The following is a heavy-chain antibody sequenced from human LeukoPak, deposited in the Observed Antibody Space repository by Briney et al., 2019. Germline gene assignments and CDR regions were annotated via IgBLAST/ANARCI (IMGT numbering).Heavy chain of an antibody. D-gene: IGHD3-22*01. Sequence: SVRVSCKASGYTFTGYYMHWVRQAPGQGLEWMGWINPNSGGTNYAQKFQGRVTMTRDTSISTAYMELSRLRSDDTAVYYCARAYYYDSSGYYYFLRSEYYFDYWGQGTLVTVSS. CDR2: INPNSGGT. CDR3: ARAYYYDSSGYYYFLRSEYYFDY. J-gene: IGHJ4*02. V-gene: IGHV1-2*02. CDR1: GYTFTGYY.